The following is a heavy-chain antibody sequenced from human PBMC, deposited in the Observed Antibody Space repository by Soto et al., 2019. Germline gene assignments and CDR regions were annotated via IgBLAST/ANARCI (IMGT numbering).Heavy chain of an antibody. V-gene: IGHV3-23*01. D-gene: IGHD6-6*01. J-gene: IGHJ4*02. CDR1: GFNFIHYA. Sequence: GGSLRLSCAASGFNFIHYAINWVRQAPGKGLEWVSTISGSGGSTYYADSVKGRFSISRDNSKNTLYLQMNSLRPDDTAVYYCAKDQRYSSPSGLFDFWGQGTLVTVSS. CDR3: AKDQRYSSPSGLFDF. CDR2: ISGSGGST.